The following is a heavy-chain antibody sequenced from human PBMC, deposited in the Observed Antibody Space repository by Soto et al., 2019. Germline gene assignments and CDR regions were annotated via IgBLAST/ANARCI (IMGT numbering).Heavy chain of an antibody. Sequence: LRLSCAASGFTFSFYAMSWVRQAPGKGLEWVSAISDTGGSTHSADSVKGRFIISRDNSRNTLYLQMNSLRADDTAVYYCAKGSRSSRPYYFDYWGQGTLVTVSS. D-gene: IGHD2-2*01. CDR1: GFTFSFYA. CDR2: ISDTGGST. CDR3: AKGSRSSRPYYFDY. V-gene: IGHV3-23*01. J-gene: IGHJ4*02.